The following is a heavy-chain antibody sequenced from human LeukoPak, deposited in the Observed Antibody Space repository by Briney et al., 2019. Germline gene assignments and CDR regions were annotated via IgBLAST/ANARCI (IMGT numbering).Heavy chain of an antibody. Sequence: PSENLSLTCTVSGGSISSYYWSWIRQPPGNGLEWIGYIYYSGSTNDNPSLESRVIISVDTSKNQCSLKLSSVTAADTAVYYCATYSSTGIFQHWGQGTLVTVSS. CDR2: IYYSGST. CDR3: ATYSSTGIFQH. CDR1: GGSISSYY. J-gene: IGHJ1*01. D-gene: IGHD6-13*01. V-gene: IGHV4-59*01.